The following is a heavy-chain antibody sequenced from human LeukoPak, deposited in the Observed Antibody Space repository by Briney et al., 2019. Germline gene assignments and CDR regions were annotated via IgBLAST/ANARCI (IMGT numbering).Heavy chain of an antibody. CDR3: ARTGGLHY. CDR1: GFTFIDYL. Sequence: QPGGSLRLSCASSGFTFIDYLMSWVRQAPGKGLEWVAIIKGDGSETHYVDSVKGRFTISRDNAKSSLSLQMSSLRAEDTAVYYCARTGGLHYWGQGSLVTVSP. V-gene: IGHV3-7*04. J-gene: IGHJ4*02. D-gene: IGHD3-16*01. CDR2: IKGDGSET.